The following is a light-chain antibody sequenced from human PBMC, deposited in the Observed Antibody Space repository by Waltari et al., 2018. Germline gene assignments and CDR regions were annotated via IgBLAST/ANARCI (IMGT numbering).Light chain of an antibody. CDR3: MQGTHWPWT. CDR2: NVF. Sequence: DVVMTQSPLSLPVTLGQPASITCRSSQGLVWSDGNTHLKWVQQRPGQSTRVLIYNVFNRGSGVPGRFSGSGSGTEFTLKISRVEAEDVGVYYCMQGTHWPWTFGQGNKVESK. V-gene: IGKV2-30*01. J-gene: IGKJ1*01. CDR1: QGLVWSDGNTH.